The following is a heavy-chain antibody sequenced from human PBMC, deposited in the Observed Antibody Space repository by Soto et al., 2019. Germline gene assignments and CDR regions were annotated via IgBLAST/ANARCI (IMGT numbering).Heavy chain of an antibody. CDR2: INHSGST. J-gene: IGHJ4*02. CDR1: GGSFSGYY. D-gene: IGHD4-17*01. CDR3: ARGQYDYGESGGEHFDY. V-gene: IGHV4-34*01. Sequence: QVQLQQWSAGLLKPSETLSLTCAVYGGSFSGYYWSWIRQPPGKALECIGEINHSGSTNYNPSLKSRVTISVDTSKNQFSLRLSSVTAADTAVYYCARGQYDYGESGGEHFDYWGQGTLVTVSS.